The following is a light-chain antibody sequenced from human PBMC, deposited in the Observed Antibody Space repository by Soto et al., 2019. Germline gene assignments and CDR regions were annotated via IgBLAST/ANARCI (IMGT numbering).Light chain of an antibody. J-gene: IGKJ1*01. CDR1: QSINNY. CDR3: QQSYSVSHT. V-gene: IGKV1-39*01. CDR2: AAS. Sequence: DIEMTQSPSSLSASVGDRVTITCRASQSINNYLNWYKQRPGRAPNLLIFAASRLQSGVPSRLSGSASGTDFTLTINGLQPEDFATYYCQQSYSVSHTFGQGTKVELK.